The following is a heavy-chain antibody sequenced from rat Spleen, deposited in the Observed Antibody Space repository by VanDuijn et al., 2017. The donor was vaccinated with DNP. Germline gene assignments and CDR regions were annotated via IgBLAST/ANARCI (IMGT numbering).Heavy chain of an antibody. J-gene: IGHJ2*01. D-gene: IGHD2-2*01. V-gene: IGHV7-7*01. CDR3: ARWIPTAHLDY. Sequence: EVKLLASGGGLVQPGGSMRLSCAASGFTFTDFSMNWIRQPAGKAPEWLAFIRDKANGYTTEYNPSVKGRFTISRDNTQNMLYLQMNTLRAEDTATYYCARWIPTAHLDYWGQGVMVTVSS. CDR2: IRDKANGYTT. CDR1: GFTFTDFS.